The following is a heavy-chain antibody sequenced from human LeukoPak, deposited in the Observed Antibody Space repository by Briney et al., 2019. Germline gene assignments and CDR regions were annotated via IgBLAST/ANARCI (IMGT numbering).Heavy chain of an antibody. D-gene: IGHD3-22*01. CDR1: GGSISSGSYF. Sequence: SETLSLTCTISGGSISSGSYFWGWVRQPPGKGLEWIGTIYYRGGTYYDPSLKSRVTISVDTSKNQFSLKLSSVTAADTAVYYCARRTYYYDQFMDVWGQGTTVTVSS. V-gene: IGHV4-39*01. CDR3: ARRTYYYDQFMDV. CDR2: IYYRGGT. J-gene: IGHJ6*02.